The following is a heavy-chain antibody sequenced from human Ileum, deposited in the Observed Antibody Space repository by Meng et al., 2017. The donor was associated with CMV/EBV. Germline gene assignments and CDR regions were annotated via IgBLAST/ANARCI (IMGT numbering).Heavy chain of an antibody. J-gene: IGHJ4*02. CDR2: LYYSGTT. D-gene: IGHD6-13*01. V-gene: IGHV4-39*07. Sequence: LQLRDSVPGRVTPSETLSLICTVSGGSISIGRHYWGWIRQPPGKGLEWIGILYYSGTTYYNPSLKSRVTMSVGTSENQFSLKMNSVTAADTAVYYCARWSPESSSWSGFDFWGQGTLVTVSS. CDR1: GGSISIGRHY. CDR3: ARWSPESSSWSGFDF.